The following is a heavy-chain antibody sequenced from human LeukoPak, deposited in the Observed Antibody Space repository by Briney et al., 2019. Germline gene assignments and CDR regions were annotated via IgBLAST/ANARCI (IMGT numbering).Heavy chain of an antibody. J-gene: IGHJ5*02. Sequence: GGSLRLSCAASGFTFSNAWMSWVRQAPGKGLEWVGRIKSKTDGGTTDYAAPVKGRFTISRDDSKNTLYLQMNSLKTEDTAVYYCTTDLLCLGEKCFAPGGQETLVTVSS. CDR3: TTDLLCLGEKCFAP. V-gene: IGHV3-15*01. D-gene: IGHD3-10*01. CDR1: GFTFSNAW. CDR2: IKSKTDGGTT.